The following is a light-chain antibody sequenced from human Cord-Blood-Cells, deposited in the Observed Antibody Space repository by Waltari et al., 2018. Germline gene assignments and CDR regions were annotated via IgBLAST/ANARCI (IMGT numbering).Light chain of an antibody. V-gene: IGKV1-5*03. J-gene: IGKJ1*01. Sequence: DIQMTQSHSTLSASVGDRVTITCRPSQIISSWLALYQQKPGKAPKRLIYKASSLESGVPSRFSGSGSWTEFTLTISSLQPDDFATYYCQQYNSYSRTFGQGTKVEIK. CDR2: KAS. CDR3: QQYNSYSRT. CDR1: QIISSW.